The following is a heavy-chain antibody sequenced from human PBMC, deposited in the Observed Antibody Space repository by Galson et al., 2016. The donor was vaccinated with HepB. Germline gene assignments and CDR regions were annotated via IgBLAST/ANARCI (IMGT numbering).Heavy chain of an antibody. J-gene: IGHJ4*02. CDR1: GGSISSRSYC. CDR3: ARHFRGDYLFDY. CDR2: IYYSGST. D-gene: IGHD4-17*01. V-gene: IGHV4-39*01. Sequence: ETLSLTCTVSGGSISSRSYCWGWIRQPPGKGLEWIGSIYYSGSTYYNPSLKSRVTISVDTSKNQFSLKLTSVTAADTAVYYCARHFRGDYLFDYWGQGTLVTVSS.